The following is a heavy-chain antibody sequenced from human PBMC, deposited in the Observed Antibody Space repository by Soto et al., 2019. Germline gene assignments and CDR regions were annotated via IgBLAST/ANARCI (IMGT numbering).Heavy chain of an antibody. J-gene: IGHJ4*02. V-gene: IGHV1-18*04. CDR3: AREIYDILTGPFGY. CDR2: ISAHNGDT. D-gene: IGHD3-9*01. CDR1: GYTFTSYG. Sequence: ASVKVSCKASGYTFTSYGISWMRQAPGQGLEWMGWISAHNGDTNYAQKFQGRVTLTTDTSTTTAYMELRSLRSDDTAVYYCAREIYDILTGPFGYWGQGTQVTVSS.